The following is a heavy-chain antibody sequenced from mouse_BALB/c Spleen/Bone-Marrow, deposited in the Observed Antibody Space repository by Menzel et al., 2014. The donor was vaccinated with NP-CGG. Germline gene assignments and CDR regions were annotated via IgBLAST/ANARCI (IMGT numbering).Heavy chain of an antibody. CDR3: SRGYYGSTYYYAMDY. V-gene: IGHV1S81*02. CDR2: INPSNVDT. D-gene: IGHD1-1*01. J-gene: IGHJ4*01. Sequence: VQLQQSGAELVKPGASVKLPCKASGYTFTSYYMFWVKQRPGQGLEWIGEINPSNVDTNFNERFKSKASLTVDKSSNTAYMQLSSLTSEDSAVYYCSRGYYGSTYYYAMDYWGQGTSVTVSS. CDR1: GYTFTSYY.